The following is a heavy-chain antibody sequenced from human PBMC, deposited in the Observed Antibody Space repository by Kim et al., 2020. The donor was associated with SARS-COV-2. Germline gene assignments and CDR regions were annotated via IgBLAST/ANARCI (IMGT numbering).Heavy chain of an antibody. CDR3: AKAELASSWYSLFDY. J-gene: IGHJ4*02. V-gene: IGHV3-23*01. CDR2: VTSSGRDT. Sequence: GGSLRLSCAASGFTFSNYAMNWVRQAPGKGLEWVSEVTSSGRDTYYADSVKGRFTVSRDNSKSTLFLQMNSLRAEDTALYYCAKAELASSWYSLFDYWGRGTLVTVSS. CDR1: GFTFSNYA. D-gene: IGHD6-13*01.